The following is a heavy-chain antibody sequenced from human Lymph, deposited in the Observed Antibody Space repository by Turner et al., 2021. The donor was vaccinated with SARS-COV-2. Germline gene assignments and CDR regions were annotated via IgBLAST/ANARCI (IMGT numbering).Heavy chain of an antibody. J-gene: IGHJ3*02. CDR3: ARRHSGNYDAFDI. Sequence: QVQLVQSGAEVKTPGSSVKVSCKASGGSFSTYVISWVRQAPGQGREWMGRIRPIHGIANYAQEFQGRVTITADKSTGTAYMELSSLRSEDTAVYHCARRHSGNYDAFDIWGQGTMVNVSS. V-gene: IGHV1-69*04. CDR2: IRPIHGIA. D-gene: IGHD1-26*01. CDR1: GGSFSTYV.